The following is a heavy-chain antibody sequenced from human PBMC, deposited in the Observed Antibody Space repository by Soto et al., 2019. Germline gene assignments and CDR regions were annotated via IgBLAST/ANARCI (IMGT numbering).Heavy chain of an antibody. CDR2: IIPLLDRT. J-gene: IGHJ4*02. CDR1: GGTFSNDI. CDR3: VRDSPIGSTVSWYDGIDY. V-gene: IGHV1-69*08. D-gene: IGHD5-12*01. Sequence: QVQLVQSGAEVKKPGSSVKVSCKTSGGTFSNDIITWVRQAPGQGLEWMGRIIPLLDRTNYAQKFQARVTITADKSTGTAYVELNSLRSEDTAVYYCVRDSPIGSTVSWYDGIDYWGQGTLVTVSS.